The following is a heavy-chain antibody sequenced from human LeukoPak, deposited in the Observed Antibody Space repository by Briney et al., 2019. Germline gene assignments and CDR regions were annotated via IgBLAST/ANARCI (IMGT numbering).Heavy chain of an antibody. CDR1: GFTFDDYA. CDR3: AKGGNYDFWSGNWFDP. V-gene: IGHV3-9*01. D-gene: IGHD3-3*01. CDR2: ISWNSGSI. Sequence: PGGFLRLSCAASGFTFDDYAMHWVRQAPGKGLEWVSGISWNSGSIGYADSVKGRFTISRDNAKNSLYLQMNSLRAEDTALYYCAKGGNYDFWSGNWFDPWGQGTLVTVSS. J-gene: IGHJ5*02.